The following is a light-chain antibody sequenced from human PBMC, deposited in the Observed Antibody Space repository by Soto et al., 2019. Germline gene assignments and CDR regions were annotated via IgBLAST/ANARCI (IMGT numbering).Light chain of an antibody. CDR2: GAS. Sequence: EIVLTQSPGTLSLSPGERATLSCRASQSVSSSYLAWYQQKPGQAPRLLISGASNRATGILDRFSGSGSGTDFTLTISRLEPEDFAVYYCQQYGSSPFTFGPGTKVDIK. V-gene: IGKV3-20*01. CDR1: QSVSSSY. CDR3: QQYGSSPFT. J-gene: IGKJ3*01.